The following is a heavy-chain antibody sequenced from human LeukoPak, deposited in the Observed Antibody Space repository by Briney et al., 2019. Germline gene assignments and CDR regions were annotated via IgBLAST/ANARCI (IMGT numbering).Heavy chain of an antibody. J-gene: IGHJ6*02. CDR1: GGSFSGYY. D-gene: IGHD1-26*01. CDR2: INHSGST. CDR3: ARGRSFSGYYSYYGMDV. V-gene: IGHV4-34*01. Sequence: SETLSLTCAVYGGSFSGYYWSWIRQPPGKGLEWIGEINHSGSTNYNPSLKSRVTISVDTSKNQFSLKLSSVTAANTAVYYCARGRSFSGYYSYYGMDVWGQGTTVTVSS.